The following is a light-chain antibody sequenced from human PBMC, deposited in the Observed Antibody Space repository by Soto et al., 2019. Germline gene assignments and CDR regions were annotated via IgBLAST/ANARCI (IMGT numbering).Light chain of an antibody. CDR1: TSNIAKNH. Sequence: QSVLTQPPSVSAAPGQKVSISCSGSTSNIAKNHVSWYQRLPGTAPKLLFYDNDKRPSGIPDRFSASKSATSSTLDITGLQTGDEADYLCGAWDDSLNGPVFGGGTQLTVL. CDR2: DND. V-gene: IGLV1-51*01. J-gene: IGLJ7*01. CDR3: GAWDDSLNGPV.